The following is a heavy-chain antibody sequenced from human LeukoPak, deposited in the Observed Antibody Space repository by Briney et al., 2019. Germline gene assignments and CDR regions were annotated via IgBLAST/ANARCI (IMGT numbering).Heavy chain of an antibody. CDR2: ISYDGSNK. J-gene: IGHJ3*02. V-gene: IGHV3-30-3*01. CDR1: GFTFSSYA. Sequence: GGSLRLSCAVSGFTFSSYAMHWVRQAPGKGLEWVAVISYDGSNKYYADSVKGRFTISRDNSKNTLYLQMNSLRAEDTAVYYCAREGGGDSGSFDDAFDIWGQGTMVTVSS. CDR3: AREGGGDSGSFDDAFDI. D-gene: IGHD1-26*01.